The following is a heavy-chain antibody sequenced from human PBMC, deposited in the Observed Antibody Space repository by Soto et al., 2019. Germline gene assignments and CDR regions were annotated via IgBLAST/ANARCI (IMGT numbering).Heavy chain of an antibody. D-gene: IGHD3-10*01. CDR1: GGTFSSSA. Sequence: SVKVSCKASGGTFSSSAISWVRQAPGQGLEWMGGIIPIFGAANYTQNFQDRFTITADESTSTAYMELSGLRSEDTAVYYCARAPITMVRGVIIQSAFDVWGQGTMVTVSS. CDR3: ARAPITMVRGVIIQSAFDV. V-gene: IGHV1-69*13. J-gene: IGHJ3*01. CDR2: IIPIFGAA.